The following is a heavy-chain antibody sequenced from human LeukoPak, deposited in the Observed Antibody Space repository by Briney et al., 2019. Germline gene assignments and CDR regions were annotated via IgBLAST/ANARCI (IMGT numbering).Heavy chain of an antibody. V-gene: IGHV3-23*01. J-gene: IGHJ4*02. CDR2: ISGSGGST. Sequence: GGSLRLSCAASGFTFSSYAMSWVRQAPGKGLGWVSAISGSGGSTYYADSVKGRFTIPRDNSKNTLYLQMNSLRAEDTAVYYCAKCGTIFGVVIYLDYWCQGTLVTVSS. CDR1: GFTFSSYA. D-gene: IGHD3-3*01. CDR3: AKCGTIFGVVIYLDY.